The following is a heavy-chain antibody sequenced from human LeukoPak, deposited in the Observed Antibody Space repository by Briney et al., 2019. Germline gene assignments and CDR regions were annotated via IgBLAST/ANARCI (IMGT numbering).Heavy chain of an antibody. V-gene: IGHV3-53*01. D-gene: IGHD3-22*01. CDR3: ATADSSGATYFDY. CDR2: TYSGGST. Sequence: GGSLRLSGQAPGSNAGRNNIGGVGQPQGKGWRSASITYSGGSTYYADSVKGRFTISRDNSKNTVYLQINSLRAKDTAVYYCATADSSGATYFDYWGQGTLVTVSS. CDR1: GSNAGRNN. J-gene: IGHJ4*02.